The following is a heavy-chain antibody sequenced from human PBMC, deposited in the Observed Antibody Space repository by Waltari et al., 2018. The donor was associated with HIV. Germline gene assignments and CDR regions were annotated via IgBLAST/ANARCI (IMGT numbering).Heavy chain of an antibody. D-gene: IGHD4-17*01. J-gene: IGHJ4*02. CDR3: AKDVRYGDYAGGFDY. CDR1: GFIFNDYA. Sequence: EVQLVESGGGLVQPGRSLRLSCAASGFIFNDYAMHWVRQAPGRCLDWVSGISWKSKTVDYADSVKGRFTISRDNAKNSLYLQLNSLRVDDTALYYCAKDVRYGDYAGGFDYWGQGILVTVSS. V-gene: IGHV3-9*01. CDR2: ISWKSKTV.